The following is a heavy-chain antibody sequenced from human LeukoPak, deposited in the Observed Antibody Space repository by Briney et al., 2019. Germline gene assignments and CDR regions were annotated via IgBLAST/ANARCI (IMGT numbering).Heavy chain of an antibody. J-gene: IGHJ4*02. Sequence: GGSLRLSCAASGFTFSTYWMSWVRQAPGKGLEWVANVKLDGSEKYYVDSVRGRFTISRDNAKNSLHLQMNSLRAEDTAVYYCARVRDVVVIADWGQGTLVTVSS. CDR2: VKLDGSEK. CDR3: ARVRDVVVIAD. D-gene: IGHD2-21*01. V-gene: IGHV3-7*01. CDR1: GFTFSTYW.